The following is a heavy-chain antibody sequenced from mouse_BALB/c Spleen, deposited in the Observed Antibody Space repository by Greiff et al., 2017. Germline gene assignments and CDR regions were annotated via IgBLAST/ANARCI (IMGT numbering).Heavy chain of an antibody. CDR2: ISDGGSYT. J-gene: IGHJ4*01. CDR1: GFTFSDYY. D-gene: IGHD3-2*02. Sequence: EVQLQESGGGLVKPGGSLKLSCAASGFTFSDYYMYWVRQTPEKRLEWVATISDGGSYTYYPDSVKGRFTISRDNAKNNLYLQMSSLKSEDTAMYYCARVSHSGYAMDYWGQGTSVTVSS. CDR3: ARVSHSGYAMDY. V-gene: IGHV5-4*02.